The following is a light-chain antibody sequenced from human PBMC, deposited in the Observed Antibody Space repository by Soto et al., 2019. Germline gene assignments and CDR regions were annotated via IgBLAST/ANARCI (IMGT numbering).Light chain of an antibody. CDR1: SSNIGAGYE. Sequence: QPVLTQTPSVSEAPGQRVTISCTGSSSNIGAGYEAHWYQQVPGTAPKLLIYENNNRPSGVPDRFSGSKSGTSASLAITGLQAEDEAEYYCQSYDTSLSGYVFGTGIKLTVL. J-gene: IGLJ1*01. CDR3: QSYDTSLSGYV. V-gene: IGLV1-40*01. CDR2: ENN.